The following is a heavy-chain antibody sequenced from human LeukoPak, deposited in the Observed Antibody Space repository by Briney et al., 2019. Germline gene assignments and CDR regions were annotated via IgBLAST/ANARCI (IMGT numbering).Heavy chain of an antibody. V-gene: IGHV4-34*01. D-gene: IGHD2-2*01. J-gene: IGHJ4*02. Sequence: PSETLSLTCAVYGGSFSGYYWSWIRQPPGKGLEWIGEINHSGSTNYNPSLKSRVTISVDTSKNQFSLKLSSVTAADTAVYYCARGECSSTSCYGVPDYWGQGTLVTVSS. CDR2: INHSGST. CDR1: GGSFSGYY. CDR3: ARGECSSTSCYGVPDY.